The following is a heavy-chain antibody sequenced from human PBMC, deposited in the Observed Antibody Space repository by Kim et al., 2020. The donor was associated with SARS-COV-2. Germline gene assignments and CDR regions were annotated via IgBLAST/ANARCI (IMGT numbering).Heavy chain of an antibody. D-gene: IGHD3-22*01. J-gene: IGHJ5*02. Sequence: GGSLRLSCAASGFTFSSYGMHWVRQAPGKGLEWVAAIWYDGSNKYYADSVKGRFTISRDNSKNTLYLQMNSLRAEDTAVYYCAREMYYYDSSGYYTNWFDPWGQGTLVTVSS. CDR2: IWYDGSNK. CDR1: GFTFSSYG. CDR3: AREMYYYDSSGYYTNWFDP. V-gene: IGHV3-33*01.